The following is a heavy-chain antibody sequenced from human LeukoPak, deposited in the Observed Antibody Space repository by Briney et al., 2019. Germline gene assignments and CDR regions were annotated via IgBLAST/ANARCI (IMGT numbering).Heavy chain of an antibody. V-gene: IGHV4-59*08. Sequence: SETLSLTCAVYGGSFSGYYWSWIRQPPGKGLEWIGYIYYSGSTNYNPSLKSRVTISVDTSKNQFSLKLSSVTAADTAVYYCARLDWANYYGMDVWGQGTTVTVSS. CDR3: ARLDWANYYGMDV. CDR2: IYYSGST. D-gene: IGHD3-9*01. CDR1: GGSFSGYY. J-gene: IGHJ6*02.